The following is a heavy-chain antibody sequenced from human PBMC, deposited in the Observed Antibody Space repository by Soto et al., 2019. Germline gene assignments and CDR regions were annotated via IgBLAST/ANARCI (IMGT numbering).Heavy chain of an antibody. CDR2: INPKNDDT. Sequence: QVQLVQSGAEVKKPGASVRVSCKAFGYRFINFYLHWVRQAPGQGLEWMGWINPKNDDTNYAQKFQGRVTMTRDTSIRVADMELSGLNSGDTAGYYCARDDTGANFGSWGQGTLVTV. V-gene: IGHV1-2*02. J-gene: IGHJ4*02. CDR3: ARDDTGANFGS. D-gene: IGHD7-27*01. CDR1: GYRFINFY.